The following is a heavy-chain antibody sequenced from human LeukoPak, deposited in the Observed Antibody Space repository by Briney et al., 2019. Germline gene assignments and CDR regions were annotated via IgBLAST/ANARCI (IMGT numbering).Heavy chain of an antibody. Sequence: GGSLRLSCAASGFTFSSYAMSWVRQAPGKGLVWVSRINGDGSDTSYADSVRGRFTISRDNAKNTLFLQMNSLRAEDTAVYYCVRDPPEREELFDYWGQGTLVTVSS. V-gene: IGHV3-74*01. CDR3: VRDPPEREELFDY. CDR2: INGDGSDT. CDR1: GFTFSSYA. J-gene: IGHJ4*02. D-gene: IGHD1-26*01.